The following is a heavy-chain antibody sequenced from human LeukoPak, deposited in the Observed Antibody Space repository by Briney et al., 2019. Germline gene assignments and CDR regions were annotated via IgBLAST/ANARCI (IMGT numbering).Heavy chain of an antibody. CDR2: IIRSGSTI. Sequence: AGGSLRLSCAASGFTFSDYYMSWIRQAPGNGLEWVSYIIRSGSTIYYAYSVKCRFTISRHNAKNSLYLQMNSLRDEDTAVYYCARDPEYYDSSGTFDYWGQGTMVTVSS. D-gene: IGHD3-22*01. J-gene: IGHJ4*02. CDR3: ARDPEYYDSSGTFDY. V-gene: IGHV3-11*01. CDR1: GFTFSDYY.